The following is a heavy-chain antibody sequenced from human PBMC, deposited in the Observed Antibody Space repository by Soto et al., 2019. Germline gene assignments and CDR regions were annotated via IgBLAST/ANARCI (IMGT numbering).Heavy chain of an antibody. J-gene: IGHJ4*02. CDR2: IYYSGST. CDR1: GGSISSYY. V-gene: IGHV4-59*01. CDR3: AREGIGGTLAY. Sequence: PSETLSLTCTVSGGSISSYYWSWIRQPPGKGLEWIGYIYYSGSTNYNPSLKSRVTISVDTSKNQFSLKLSSVTAADTAVYYCAREGIGGTLAYWGQGTLVTVSS. D-gene: IGHD3-16*01.